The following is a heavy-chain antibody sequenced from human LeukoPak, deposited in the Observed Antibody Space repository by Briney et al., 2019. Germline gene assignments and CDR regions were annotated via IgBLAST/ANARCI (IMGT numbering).Heavy chain of an antibody. CDR1: GYTFTSYG. V-gene: IGHV1-69*04. CDR2: IIPILGIA. J-gene: IGHJ4*02. Sequence: GASVKVSCKASGYTFTSYGISWVRQAPGQGLEWMGRIIPILGIANYAQKFQGRVTITADKSTSTAYMELSSLRSEDTAVYYCASPGPGVVVAPFDYWGQGTLVTVSS. CDR3: ASPGPGVVVAPFDY. D-gene: IGHD2-21*01.